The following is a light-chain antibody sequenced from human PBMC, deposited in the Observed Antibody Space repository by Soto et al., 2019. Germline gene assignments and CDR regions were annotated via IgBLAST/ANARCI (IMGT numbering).Light chain of an antibody. CDR2: DVS. V-gene: IGLV2-14*01. J-gene: IGLJ2*01. CDR3: SSYTNSSTYVV. Sequence: QSALTQPASVSGSPGQSITISCTGTSSDVGGYNYVSWYQQHPGKAPKLMIYDVSNRPSGVSNRFSGSKSGNTASLTISGLQAEDEDDDYCSSYTNSSTYVVFGGGTKLTVL. CDR1: SSDVGGYNY.